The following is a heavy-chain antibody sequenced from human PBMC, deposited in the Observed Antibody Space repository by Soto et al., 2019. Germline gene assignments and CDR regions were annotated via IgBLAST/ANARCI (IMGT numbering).Heavy chain of an antibody. Sequence: QVQLVQSGAEVRKPGSSVKVSCEASGGTFSSYALNWMRQAPGQGLEWMGGIIPLFGTTTYAEKFQGRVTITADESTRTAFLELSSLTSEDTAMYYCGRDGGGATFDYWGQGTLVTVSS. CDR1: GGTFSSYA. J-gene: IGHJ4*02. CDR3: GRDGGGATFDY. CDR2: IIPLFGTT. D-gene: IGHD1-26*01. V-gene: IGHV1-69*12.